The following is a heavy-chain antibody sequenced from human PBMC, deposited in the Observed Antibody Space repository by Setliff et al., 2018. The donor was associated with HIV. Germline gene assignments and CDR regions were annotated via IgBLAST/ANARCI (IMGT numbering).Heavy chain of an antibody. CDR2: VSYSGST. V-gene: IGHV4-61*03. CDR1: GSSFSSGIYY. J-gene: IGHJ6*03. D-gene: IGHD1-26*01. Sequence: SETLSLTCNVSGSSFSSGIYYWTWIRQQPGKGLEWIGHVSYSGSTNYNPSLKSRVTISVDTSKNHFSLNLNSVTAADTAIYYCARRRPPPSGMYSSYYMDVWGKGTAVTVSS. CDR3: ARRRPPPSGMYSSYYMDV.